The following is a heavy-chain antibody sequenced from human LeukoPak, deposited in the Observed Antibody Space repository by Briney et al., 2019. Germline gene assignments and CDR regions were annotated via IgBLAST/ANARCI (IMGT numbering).Heavy chain of an antibody. J-gene: IGHJ4*02. CDR2: IYYSGST. CDR3: AREVGCSSTSCYDGEYYFDY. CDR1: GGSISTSSYY. V-gene: IGHV4-39*07. Sequence: SETLSLTCTVSGGSISTSSYYWGWIRQPPGKGLECIGNIYYSGSTYYNPSLKSRVTISVDTSKNQFSLKLSSVTAADTAVYYCAREVGCSSTSCYDGEYYFDYWGQGTLVTVSS. D-gene: IGHD2-2*01.